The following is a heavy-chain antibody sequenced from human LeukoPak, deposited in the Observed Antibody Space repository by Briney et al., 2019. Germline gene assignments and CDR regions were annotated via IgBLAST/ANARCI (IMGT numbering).Heavy chain of an antibody. CDR2: IIPIFGTA. CDR1: GGTFSSYA. J-gene: IGHJ6*01. Sequence: ASVKVSCKASGGTFSSYAISWVRQAPGQGLEWMGGIIPIFGTANYAQKFQGRVTITADKSTSTAYMELSSLRSEDTAVYYCASEPLKGMDVWGKGTTVTVCS. V-gene: IGHV1-69*06. CDR3: ASEPLKGMDV.